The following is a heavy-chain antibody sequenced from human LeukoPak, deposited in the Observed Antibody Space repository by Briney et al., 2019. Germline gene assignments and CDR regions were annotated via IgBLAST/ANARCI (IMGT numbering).Heavy chain of an antibody. CDR3: ARGQQLACFDS. V-gene: IGHV6-1*01. CDR2: TYYTSGWYN. D-gene: IGHD6-13*01. Sequence: SQTLSLTCAISGDSVSSDSVTWNWIRQSPSRGLEWLGRTYYTSGWYNDYAVSVQSRITISPDTSKNQFSLQLNSMTPEDTAMYYCARGQQLACFDSWGQGALVTVSS. CDR1: GDSVSSDSVT. J-gene: IGHJ4*02.